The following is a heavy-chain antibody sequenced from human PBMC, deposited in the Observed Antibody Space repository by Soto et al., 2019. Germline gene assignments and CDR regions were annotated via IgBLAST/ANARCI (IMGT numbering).Heavy chain of an antibody. Sequence: ASVKVSCKASGYTFTSYDINWVRQATGQGLERMGWMNPNSGNTGYAQKFQGRATMTRNTSISTAYMELSSLRSEDTAVYYCARAPSFYFVFFIVYLARGNYYYYMDFWGKGTTVTVSS. J-gene: IGHJ6*03. V-gene: IGHV1-8*01. CDR3: ARAPSFYFVFFIVYLARGNYYYYMDF. D-gene: IGHD3-9*01. CDR1: GYTFTSYD. CDR2: MNPNSGNT.